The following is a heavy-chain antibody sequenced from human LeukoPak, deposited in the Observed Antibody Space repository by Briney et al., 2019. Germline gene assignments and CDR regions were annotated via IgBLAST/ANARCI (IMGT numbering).Heavy chain of an antibody. CDR3: ARDTGVVVGYFQH. D-gene: IGHD2-15*01. J-gene: IGHJ1*01. CDR1: GGSISTYY. Sequence: PSETLSLTCTVSGGSISTYYWSWIRQPPGKGLEWIGYIYYSGSTSYNPSLKSRITISVDTFKNQFSLKLSSVTAADTAVYYCARDTGVVVGYFQHWGQGTLVTASS. V-gene: IGHV4-59*01. CDR2: IYYSGST.